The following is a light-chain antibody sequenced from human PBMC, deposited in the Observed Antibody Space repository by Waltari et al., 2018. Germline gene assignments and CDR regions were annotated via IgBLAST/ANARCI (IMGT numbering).Light chain of an antibody. J-gene: IGKJ1*01. V-gene: IGKV1-17*02. Sequence: SPSSLSASVGDRVNITCRASQDIRNDLGWFQQKPGKAPKRLIYAGLRLQSGVPSRFSGSWFGTEFTLTITDLQPDDFATYYCLQHNSYPQTFGQGTKVDFK. CDR1: QDIRND. CDR3: LQHNSYPQT. CDR2: AGL.